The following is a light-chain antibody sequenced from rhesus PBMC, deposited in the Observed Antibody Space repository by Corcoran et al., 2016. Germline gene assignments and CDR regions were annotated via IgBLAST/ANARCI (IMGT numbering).Light chain of an antibody. CDR1: QDITNN. J-gene: IGKJ2*01. V-gene: IGKV1S15*01. Sequence: DVQMTQSPSSLSASVGDTVTITCRASQDITNNLAWYQQKPGKVPNLLIYYASTLQSGVPSRFSGSGSGTDFTLTISRLQPEDFATYYCQHGYDHPYSFGQGTKVEIK. CDR2: YAS. CDR3: QHGYDHPYS.